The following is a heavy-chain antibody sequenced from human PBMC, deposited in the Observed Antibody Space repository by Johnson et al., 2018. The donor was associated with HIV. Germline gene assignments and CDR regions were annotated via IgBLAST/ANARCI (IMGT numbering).Heavy chain of an antibody. CDR3: ARSVGYCSGGSCSPDAFDI. V-gene: IGHV3-30-3*01. CDR1: GFTFSNSA. Sequence: QVQLVESGGGVVQPGRALRLSCAASGFTFSNSAMHWVRQAPGKGLEWVAVISYDGDNIYYADSVKGRFTISSDNSKNTLYLQMNSLRVADTAVYYCARSVGYCSGGSCSPDAFDIWGQGTMVTVSS. D-gene: IGHD2-15*01. J-gene: IGHJ3*02. CDR2: ISYDGDNI.